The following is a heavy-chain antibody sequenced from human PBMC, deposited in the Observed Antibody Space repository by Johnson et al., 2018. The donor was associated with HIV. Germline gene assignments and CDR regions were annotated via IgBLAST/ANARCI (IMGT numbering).Heavy chain of an antibody. J-gene: IGHJ3*02. D-gene: IGHD3-10*01. CDR3: ARSYYYFNDAFDI. CDR1: GFTFSSYW. CDR2: IKQDGSEK. V-gene: IGHV3-7*03. Sequence: VQLVESGGGLVQPGGSLRLSCAASGFTFSSYWMSWVRQAPGKGLEWVANIKQDGSEKYYVDSVKGRFTISRDNAKNSLYLQMNSLRAEDTALYYCARSYYYFNDAFDIWGQGTMVTVSS.